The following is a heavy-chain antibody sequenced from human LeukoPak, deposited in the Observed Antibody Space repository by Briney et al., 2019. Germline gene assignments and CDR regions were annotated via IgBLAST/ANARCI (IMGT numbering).Heavy chain of an antibody. J-gene: IGHJ4*02. CDR1: GFTFSSYA. CDR3: ASRYDFWSGYYMAMHGGYLDY. CDR2: ISYDGSNK. V-gene: IGHV3-30-3*01. D-gene: IGHD3-3*01. Sequence: GSLRLSCAASGFTFSSYAMHWVRQAPGRGLEWVAVISYDGSNKYYADSVKGRFTISRDNSKNTLYLQMNSLRAEDTAVYYCASRYDFWSGYYMAMHGGYLDYWGQGTLVTVSS.